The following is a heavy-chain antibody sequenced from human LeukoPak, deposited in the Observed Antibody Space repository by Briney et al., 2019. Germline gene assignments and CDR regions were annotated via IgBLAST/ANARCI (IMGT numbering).Heavy chain of an antibody. J-gene: IGHJ3*02. D-gene: IGHD6-6*01. CDR2: ISSSSSTI. CDR3: ARDRRLLSVRPDAFDI. CDR1: GFTFSDYY. V-gene: IGHV3-11*04. Sequence: GGSLRLSCAASGFTFSDYYMSWIRQAPGKGLEWVSYISSSSSTIYYADSVKGRFTISRDNAKNSLYLQMNSLRAEDTAVYYCARDRRLLSVRPDAFDIWGQGTMVTVSS.